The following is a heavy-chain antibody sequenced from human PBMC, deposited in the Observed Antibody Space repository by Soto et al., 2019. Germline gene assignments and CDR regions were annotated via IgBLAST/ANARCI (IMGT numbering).Heavy chain of an antibody. CDR3: AMLGGWSGGSSGMDV. CDR1: GLIFSDYH. D-gene: IGHD6-19*01. J-gene: IGHJ6*02. V-gene: IGHV3-72*01. Sequence: PGGSLRLSWAASGLIFSDYHMDWVRQAPGKGLEWVGRIRRKANSYTTEYAASVKGRFTISRDDSKNSLYLQMNSLKSEDTAVYYCAMLGGWSGGSSGMDVWGQGTTVTVSS. CDR2: IRRKANSYTT.